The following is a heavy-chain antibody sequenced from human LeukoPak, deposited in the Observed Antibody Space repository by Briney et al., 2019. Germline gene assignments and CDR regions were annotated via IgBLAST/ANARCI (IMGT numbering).Heavy chain of an antibody. Sequence: SVKVSCKASGGTFSSYAISWVRQAPGQGLEWVGRIIPIFGTANYAQKFQGRVTITTDESTSTAYMELSSLRSEDTAVYYCAREPYDFWSAMMGYFDYWGQGTLVTVSS. D-gene: IGHD3-3*01. CDR2: IIPIFGTA. J-gene: IGHJ4*02. CDR3: AREPYDFWSAMMGYFDY. CDR1: GGTFSSYA. V-gene: IGHV1-69*05.